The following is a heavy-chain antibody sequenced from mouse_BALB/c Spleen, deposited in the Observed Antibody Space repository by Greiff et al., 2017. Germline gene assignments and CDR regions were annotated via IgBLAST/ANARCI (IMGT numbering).Heavy chain of an antibody. D-gene: IGHD2-3*01. CDR2: ISYDGSN. CDR3: ARDRHYDGYPFAY. J-gene: IGHJ3*01. V-gene: IGHV3-6*02. CDR1: GYSITSGYY. Sequence: DVQLQESGPGLVKPSQSLSLTCSVTGYSITSGYYWNWIRQFPGNKLEWMGYISYDGSNNYNPSLKNRISITRDTSKNQFFLKLNSVTTEDTATYYCARDRHYDGYPFAYWGQGTLVTVSA.